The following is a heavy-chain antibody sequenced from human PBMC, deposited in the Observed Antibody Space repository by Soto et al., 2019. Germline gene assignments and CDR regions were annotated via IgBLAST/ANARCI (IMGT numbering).Heavy chain of an antibody. CDR2: IEPRTGGT. Sequence: QVQLLQSGAEVKKPGASVKVSCEASGYTFTSHQIHWVRQAPGQGLEWMGIIEPRTGGTSYAQKFQGRVTMTRDTSTSMVYMVLSSQRSEDTAIYYCARRPYDFVSGSYFDYWGQGTLVTVSS. CDR1: GYTFTSHQ. J-gene: IGHJ4*02. V-gene: IGHV1-46*03. CDR3: ARRPYDFVSGSYFDY. D-gene: IGHD3-10*01.